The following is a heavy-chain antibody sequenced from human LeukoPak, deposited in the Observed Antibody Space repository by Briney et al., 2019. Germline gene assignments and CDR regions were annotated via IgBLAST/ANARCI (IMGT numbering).Heavy chain of an antibody. Sequence: SETLSLTCTVSGGSISSGDYYWSWIRQPPGKGLEWIGYIYYSGSTYYNPSLKSRVTISVDTSKNQFSLKLSSVTAADTAVYYCARVAYSSSIVKPWGQGTLVTVSS. CDR2: IYYSGST. J-gene: IGHJ5*02. CDR1: GGSISSGDYY. V-gene: IGHV4-30-4*01. D-gene: IGHD6-6*01. CDR3: ARVAYSSSIVKP.